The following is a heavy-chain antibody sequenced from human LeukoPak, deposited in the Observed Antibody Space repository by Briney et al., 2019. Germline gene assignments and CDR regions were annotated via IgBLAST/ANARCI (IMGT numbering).Heavy chain of an antibody. J-gene: IGHJ4*02. Sequence: SESLSLTCAVYGGSFSGYYWSWIRQPPGKGLEWIGEIFHGVRANYNPSLKSRLTLSVATTKNHFSLKLSSVTAADTAVYYCAREGVYYDILAAYYRPYYFDFWGQGTLVTVYS. CDR2: IFHGVRA. D-gene: IGHD3-9*01. V-gene: IGHV4-34*12. CDR3: AREGVYYDILAAYYRPYYFDF. CDR1: GGSFSGYY.